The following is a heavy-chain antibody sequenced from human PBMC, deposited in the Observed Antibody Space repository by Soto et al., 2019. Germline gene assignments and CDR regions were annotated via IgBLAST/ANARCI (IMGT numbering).Heavy chain of an antibody. D-gene: IGHD5-12*01. CDR1: GFTFSSYA. CDR3: AKAPKIVATITPIY. J-gene: IGHJ4*02. V-gene: IGHV3-23*01. Sequence: EVQLLESGGGLVQPGGSLRLSCAASGFTFSSYAMSWVRQAPGKGLEWVSDSSGSGGSTYYADSVKGRFTITRDNSKNTLYLQMTSPRAADTAVYYCAKAPKIVATITPIYWGQGTLVTVSS. CDR2: SSGSGGST.